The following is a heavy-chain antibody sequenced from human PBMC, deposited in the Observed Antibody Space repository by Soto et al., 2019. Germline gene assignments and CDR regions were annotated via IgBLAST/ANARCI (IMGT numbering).Heavy chain of an antibody. J-gene: IGHJ4*02. CDR1: GDSISSPNW. Sequence: QVQLQESGPGLVKPSETLSLTCAVSGDSISSPNWWSWYRQPPGKGLELVGEMFASGSSNYNPSLNGRVTMSLGTSKNHFSQRLTSLTAADTAIYYCAREGFDHRPDYWGQGIPVTVSS. CDR3: AREGFDHRPDY. V-gene: IGHV4-4*02. CDR2: MFASGSS.